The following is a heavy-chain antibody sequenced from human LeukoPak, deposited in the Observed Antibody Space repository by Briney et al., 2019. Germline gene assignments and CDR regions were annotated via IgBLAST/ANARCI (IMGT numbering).Heavy chain of an antibody. CDR3: AREVLDYDSSGYYRYFDY. J-gene: IGHJ4*02. CDR1: GFTFSSYG. D-gene: IGHD3-22*01. V-gene: IGHV3-33*01. CDR2: IWYDGSNK. Sequence: GGSLRVSCAASGFTFSSYGMHWVRQAPGKGLEWVAVIWYDGSNKYYADSVKGRFTISRDNSKNTLYLQMNSLRAEDTAVYYCAREVLDYDSSGYYRYFDYWGQGTLVTVSS.